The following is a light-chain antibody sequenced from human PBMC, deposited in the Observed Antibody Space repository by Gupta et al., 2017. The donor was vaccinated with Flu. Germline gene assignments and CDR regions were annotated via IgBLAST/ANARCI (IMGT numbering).Light chain of an antibody. Sequence: TQSPATLSLSPGERATLSCRTGQNVAESLAWYQQKPGQAPRLLINDASTPAAGIPASFIGSRSCAAYTPLITNIEPADYAVFYCLQHTDSTPGAFGHGTKVD. J-gene: IGKJ3*01. V-gene: IGKV3-11*01. CDR2: DAS. CDR1: QNVAES. CDR3: LQHTDSTPGA.